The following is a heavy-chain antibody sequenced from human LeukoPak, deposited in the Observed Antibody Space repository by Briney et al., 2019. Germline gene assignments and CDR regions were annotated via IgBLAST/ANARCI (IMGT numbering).Heavy chain of an antibody. CDR1: GFTFSKYG. D-gene: IGHD2-21*01. CDR3: AREWGLIAVAGGPGY. J-gene: IGHJ4*02. Sequence: GGSLGLSCVASGFTFSKYGMHWVRQAPGKGLQWLAIIWYDGHNNYYADSVKGRFTISRDNSKNTLFLEMNDLKAEDTAVYCCAREWGLIAVAGGPGYWGQGTLVTVSS. V-gene: IGHV3-33*01. CDR2: IWYDGHNN.